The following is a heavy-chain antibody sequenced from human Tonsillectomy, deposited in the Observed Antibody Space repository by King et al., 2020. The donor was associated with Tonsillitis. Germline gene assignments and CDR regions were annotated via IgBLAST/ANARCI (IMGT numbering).Heavy chain of an antibody. CDR2: ISWNSGRI. V-gene: IGHV3-9*01. Sequence: VQLVESGGGLVQPDRSLRLSCAASVFTFDDYAMHCVRQAPGKGLEWVSGISWNSGRIGYADSVKGRFIISRENAKNYLYLQMYSLRAEDSAWYYCARALGDYYYYYAMDVWGQGTTVTVSS. CDR3: ARALGDYYYYYAMDV. D-gene: IGHD3-10*01. J-gene: IGHJ6*02. CDR1: VFTFDDYA.